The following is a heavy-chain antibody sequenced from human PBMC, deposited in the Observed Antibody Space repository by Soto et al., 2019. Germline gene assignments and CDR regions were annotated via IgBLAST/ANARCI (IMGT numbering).Heavy chain of an antibody. J-gene: IGHJ6*03. CDR1: GGSISSYY. Sequence: QVQLQESGPGLVKPSETLSLTCTVSGGSISSYYWSWIRQPPGKGLEWIGYIYYSGSTNYNPSLKSRVTISVDTSKNQFSLKLSSVTAADTAVYYCATDAYGDYVASRRPYYYYYYMDVWGKGTTVTVSS. CDR2: IYYSGST. D-gene: IGHD4-17*01. V-gene: IGHV4-59*01. CDR3: ATDAYGDYVASRRPYYYYYYMDV.